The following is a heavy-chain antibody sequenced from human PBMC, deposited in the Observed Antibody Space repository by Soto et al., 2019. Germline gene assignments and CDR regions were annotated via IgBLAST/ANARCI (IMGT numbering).Heavy chain of an antibody. CDR3: ARDSFSFGGLTGY. D-gene: IGHD3-10*01. J-gene: IGHJ4*02. Sequence: GGSLILSCAASGFTVSSNYMSWVRQAPGKGLEWVSVIYSGGSTYYADSVKGRFTISRDNSKNTLYLQMNSLRAEDTAVYYCARDSFSFGGLTGYWGQGTLVTVSS. V-gene: IGHV3-66*01. CDR2: IYSGGST. CDR1: GFTVSSNY.